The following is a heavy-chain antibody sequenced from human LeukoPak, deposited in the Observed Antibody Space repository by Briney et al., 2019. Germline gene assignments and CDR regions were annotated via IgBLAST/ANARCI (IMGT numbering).Heavy chain of an antibody. J-gene: IGHJ3*02. V-gene: IGHV1-2*02. D-gene: IGHD5-18*01. CDR1: GYTFTGYY. CDR3: ARAQCLGYSYGFCAFDI. Sequence: VASVKVSCKASGYTFTGYYMHWVRQAPGQGLEWMGWINPNSGGTNYAQKFQGRVTMTRDTSISTAYMELSRLRSDDTAVYYCARAQCLGYSYGFCAFDIWGQGTMVTVSS. CDR2: INPNSGGT.